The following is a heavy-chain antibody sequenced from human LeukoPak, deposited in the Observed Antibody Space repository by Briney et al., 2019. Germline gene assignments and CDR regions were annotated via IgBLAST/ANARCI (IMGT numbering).Heavy chain of an antibody. CDR2: ISWDGGST. CDR1: GFTFDDYS. CDR3: AKDRGGVDY. Sequence: GGSLRLSCAASGFTFDDYSIHWVRQGPGKGLEWVSVISWDGGSTSYADSVKGRFTISRDNSKNSLYLQMNSLRSEGSALYYCAKDRGGVDYWGQGTLVTVSS. J-gene: IGHJ4*02. D-gene: IGHD3-16*01. V-gene: IGHV3-43*01.